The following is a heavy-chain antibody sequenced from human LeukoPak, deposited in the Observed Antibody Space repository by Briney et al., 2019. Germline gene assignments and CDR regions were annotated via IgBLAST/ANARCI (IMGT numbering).Heavy chain of an antibody. J-gene: IGHJ4*02. D-gene: IGHD6-19*01. CDR3: TRSSTAVAAMSY. Sequence: GGSLRLSCAASGFSFSGYNMNWVRQAPGKGLVWVSRINSDGISTSYADSVKGRFTISRDNAKNTLYLQMNSLRAEDTAVYYCTRSSTAVAAMSYWGQGTLVTVSS. CDR2: INSDGIST. CDR1: GFSFSGYN. V-gene: IGHV3-74*01.